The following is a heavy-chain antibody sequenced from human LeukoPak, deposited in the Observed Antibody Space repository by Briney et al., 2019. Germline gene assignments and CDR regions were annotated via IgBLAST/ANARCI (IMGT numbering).Heavy chain of an antibody. J-gene: IGHJ3*02. CDR2: MSYDGSNK. CDR3: ARVRGNYPNDAFDI. V-gene: IGHV3-30*04. Sequence: GGSLRLSCEASGFTFSSYAMHWVRQAPGKGLEWVAVMSYDGSNKYYADSVKGRFTISRDNSKNTLNLQMNSLRAEDTAVYYCARVRGNYPNDAFDIWGQGTRVIVAS. CDR1: GFTFSSYA. D-gene: IGHD3-10*01.